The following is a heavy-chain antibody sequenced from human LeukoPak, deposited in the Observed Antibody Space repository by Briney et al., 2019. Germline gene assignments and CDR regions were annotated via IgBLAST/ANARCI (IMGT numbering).Heavy chain of an antibody. D-gene: IGHD3-22*01. CDR1: GGTFSSYA. CDR3: ASIPTYYYDSSGYPY. Sequence: ASVKVSCKASGGTFSSYAISWVRQAPGQGLEWMGRIIPILGIANYAQTFQGRVTITADKSTSTAYMELSSLRSEDTAVYYCASIPTYYYDSSGYPYWGQGTLVTVSS. V-gene: IGHV1-69*04. CDR2: IIPILGIA. J-gene: IGHJ4*02.